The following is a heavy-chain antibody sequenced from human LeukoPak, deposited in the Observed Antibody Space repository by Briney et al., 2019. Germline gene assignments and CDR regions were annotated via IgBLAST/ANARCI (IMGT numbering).Heavy chain of an antibody. CDR3: ARAPLYYYYMDV. Sequence: SETLSLTCTVSGGSISGGSYYWSWIRQPAGKGLEWIGRIYTSGSTNYNPSLKSRVTISVDTSKNQFSLKLSSVTAADTAVYYCARAPLYYYYMDVWGKGTTVTVSS. CDR1: GGSISGGSYY. V-gene: IGHV4-61*02. J-gene: IGHJ6*03. CDR2: IYTSGST.